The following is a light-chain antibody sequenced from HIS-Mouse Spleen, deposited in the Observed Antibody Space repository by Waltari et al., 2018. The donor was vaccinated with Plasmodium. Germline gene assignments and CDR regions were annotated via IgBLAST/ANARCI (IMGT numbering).Light chain of an antibody. CDR1: QSISSW. Sequence: DIQMTQSPSTLSASVGDRVTITCRASQSISSWLAWYQQKPGKAPKLLIYKASSLERGVQSRFSGSGSGTEFTLTISSLQPDDFATYYCQQYNSYQFGQGTKVEIK. J-gene: IGKJ1*01. CDR3: QQYNSYQ. V-gene: IGKV1-5*03. CDR2: KAS.